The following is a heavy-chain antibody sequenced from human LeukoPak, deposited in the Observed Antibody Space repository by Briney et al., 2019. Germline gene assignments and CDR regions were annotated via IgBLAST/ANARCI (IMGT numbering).Heavy chain of an antibody. D-gene: IGHD6-19*01. CDR1: GFTFGTYW. V-gene: IGHV3-7*01. CDR2: IKQDGSEK. CDR3: AGGNSGWPFDY. J-gene: IGHJ4*02. Sequence: GGSLRLSCAASGFTFGTYWMTWVRQAPGKGLEWVANIKQDGSEKYYVDSVKGRFTISRDNAKNSLYLQMNSLRAEDTAVYYCAGGNSGWPFDYWGQGTLVTVSS.